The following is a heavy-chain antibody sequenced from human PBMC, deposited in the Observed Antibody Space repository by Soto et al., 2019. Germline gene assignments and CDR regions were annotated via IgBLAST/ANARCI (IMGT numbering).Heavy chain of an antibody. J-gene: IGHJ4*02. CDR2: IYYSGST. CDR1: GGSISSGGYY. CDR3: ARDRGIVGAYYFDY. D-gene: IGHD1-26*01. V-gene: IGHV4-31*03. Sequence: SETLSLTCTVSGGSISSGGYYWSWIRQHPGKGLEWIGYIYYSGSTYYNPSLKSRVTISVDTSKNQFSLKLSSVTAADTAVYYCARDRGIVGAYYFDYWGQGTLVTVS.